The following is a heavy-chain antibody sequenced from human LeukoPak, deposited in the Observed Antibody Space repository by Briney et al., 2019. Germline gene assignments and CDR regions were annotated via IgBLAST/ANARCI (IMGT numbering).Heavy chain of an antibody. V-gene: IGHV3-53*01. Sequence: GGSLRLSCAASGSTVSNSFMSWIRQAPGKGLEWVSVIYSDGTSYYADSVKARFSISRDNSKNSPYLQMNSLRVEDTAMYYCTKTGGPWDWGQGTLVTVSS. D-gene: IGHD7-27*01. CDR3: TKTGGPWD. CDR2: IYSDGTS. J-gene: IGHJ4*02. CDR1: GSTVSNSF.